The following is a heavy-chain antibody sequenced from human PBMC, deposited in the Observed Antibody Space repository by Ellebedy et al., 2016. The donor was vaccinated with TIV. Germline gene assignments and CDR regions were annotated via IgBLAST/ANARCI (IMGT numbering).Heavy chain of an antibody. Sequence: GESLKISCKGSGYNFTTYWIGWVRQMPGRGLEWMGPVYPGDSDTRYSQSFRGQVTISADRSISTAYLQWSSLKASDTATYYCARHPHLGSYRFDFWGQGTLVTVSS. D-gene: IGHD1-26*01. CDR3: ARHPHLGSYRFDF. V-gene: IGHV5-51*01. CDR2: VYPGDSDT. CDR1: GYNFTTYW. J-gene: IGHJ4*02.